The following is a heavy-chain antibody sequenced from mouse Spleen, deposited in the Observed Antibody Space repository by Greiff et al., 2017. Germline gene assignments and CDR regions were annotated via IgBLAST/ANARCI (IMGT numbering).Heavy chain of an antibody. CDR3: TRGYYYAMDY. V-gene: IGHV1-15*01. J-gene: IGHJ4*01. CDR2: IDPETGGT. CDR1: GYTFTDYE. Sequence: QVQLQRSGAELVRPGASVTLSCKASGYTFTDYEMHWVKQTPVHGLEWIGAIDPETGGTAYNQKFKGKATLTADKSSSTAYMELRSLTSEDSAVYYCTRGYYYAMDYWGQGTSVTVSS.